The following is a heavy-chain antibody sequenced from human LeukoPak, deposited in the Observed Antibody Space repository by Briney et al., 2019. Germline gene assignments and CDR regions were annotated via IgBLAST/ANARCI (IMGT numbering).Heavy chain of an antibody. V-gene: IGHV3-21*01. J-gene: IGHJ4*02. D-gene: IGHD6-6*01. CDR1: GFTFSSYS. CDR2: ISSSSSYI. CDR3: ARVRSDYSSSSPPDY. Sequence: KAGGSLRLSCAASGFTFSSYSMNWVRQAPGKGLEWVSSISSSSSYIYYADSVKGRFTIFRDNAKNTLYLQMNSLRPEDTAIYYCARVRSDYSSSSPPDYWGQGTPVTVSS.